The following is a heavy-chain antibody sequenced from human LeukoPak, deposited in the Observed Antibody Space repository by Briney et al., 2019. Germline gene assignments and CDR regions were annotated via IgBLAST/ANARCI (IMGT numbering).Heavy chain of an antibody. J-gene: IGHJ3*02. CDR3: AKEGFDDAFDI. Sequence: PGRSLRLSCAASGFTFSSYAMHWVRQAPGKGLEWVAVISYDGSNKYYADSVKGRFTISRDNSKNTLYLQMNSLRAEDTAVYYCAKEGFDDAFDIWGQGTMVTVSS. D-gene: IGHD3-16*01. CDR2: ISYDGSNK. V-gene: IGHV3-30-3*01. CDR1: GFTFSSYA.